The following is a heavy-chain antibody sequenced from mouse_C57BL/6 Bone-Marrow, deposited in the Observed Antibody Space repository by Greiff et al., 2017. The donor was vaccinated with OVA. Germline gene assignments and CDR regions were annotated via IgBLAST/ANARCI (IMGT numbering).Heavy chain of an antibody. CDR1: GYTFTSYG. Sequence: QVQLKESGAELARPGASVKLSCKASGYTFTSYGISWVKQRTGQGLEWIGEIYPRSGNTYYNEKFKGKATLTADKSSSTAYMELRSLTSEDSAVYFCARRNYAFLFAYWGQGTLVTVSA. CDR3: ARRNYAFLFAY. J-gene: IGHJ3*01. V-gene: IGHV1-81*01. D-gene: IGHD2-1*01. CDR2: IYPRSGNT.